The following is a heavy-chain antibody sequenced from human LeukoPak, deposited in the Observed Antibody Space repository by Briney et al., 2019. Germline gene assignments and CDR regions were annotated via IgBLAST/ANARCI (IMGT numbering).Heavy chain of an antibody. Sequence: GGSLRLSCTASGFIFSTSWMTWVRQAPGKGLEWVANINLDGSEKYYVDSVKGRFTISRDNAKNSLYLQMNSLRAEDTAVYYCARDGGWFYYFDYWGQGTLVTVSS. CDR1: GFIFSTSW. CDR2: INLDGSEK. D-gene: IGHD3-10*01. J-gene: IGHJ4*02. CDR3: ARDGGWFYYFDY. V-gene: IGHV3-7*01.